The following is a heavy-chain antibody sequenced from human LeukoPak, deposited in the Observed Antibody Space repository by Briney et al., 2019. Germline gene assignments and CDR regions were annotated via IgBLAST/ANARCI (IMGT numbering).Heavy chain of an antibody. V-gene: IGHV4-34*01. CDR1: GGSFSGYY. D-gene: IGHD6-13*01. CDR2: INHSGST. Sequence: SETLSLTCAVYGGSFSGYYWSWIRQPPGKGLEWIGEINHSGSTNYNPSLKSRVTISVDTSKNQFSLKLSSVTAADTAVYYCGSIRIAAARKAFDIWGQGTMVTVSS. CDR3: GSIRIAAARKAFDI. J-gene: IGHJ3*02.